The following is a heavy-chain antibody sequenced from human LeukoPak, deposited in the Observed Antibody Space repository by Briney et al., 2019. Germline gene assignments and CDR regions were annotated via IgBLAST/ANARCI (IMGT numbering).Heavy chain of an antibody. V-gene: IGHV4-30-4*08. D-gene: IGHD1-20*01. CDR2: IYYSGST. CDR3: ARAFNWNLFDY. CDR1: GGSISSGDYY. J-gene: IGHJ4*02. Sequence: SETLSLTCTVSGGSISSGDYYWSWFRQPPGKDLEWIGYIYYSGSTYYNPSLKSRVTLSVDTSKNQFSLKLSSVTAADTAVYYCARAFNWNLFDYWGQGTLVTVSS.